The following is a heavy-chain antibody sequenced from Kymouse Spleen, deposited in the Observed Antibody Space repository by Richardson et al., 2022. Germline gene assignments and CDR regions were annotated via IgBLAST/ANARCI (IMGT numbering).Heavy chain of an antibody. J-gene: IGHJ4*02. CDR1: GGSFSGYY. D-gene: IGHD1-26*01. CDR2: INHSGST. V-gene: IGHV4-34*01. Sequence: QVQLQQWGAGLLKPSETLSLTCAVYGGSFSGYYWSWIRQPPGKGLEWIGEINHSGSTNYNPSLKSRVTISVDTSKNQFSLKLSSVTAADTAVYYCARRRGSVGATSFDYWGQGTLVTVSS. CDR3: ARRRGSVGATSFDY.